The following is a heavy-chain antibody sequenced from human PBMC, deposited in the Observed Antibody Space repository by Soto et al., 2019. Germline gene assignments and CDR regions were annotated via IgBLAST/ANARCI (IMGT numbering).Heavy chain of an antibody. J-gene: IGHJ6*02. CDR2: ISYDGSNK. V-gene: IGHV3-30*18. Sequence: GGSLRLSCAASGFTFSSYGMHWVRQAPGKGLEWVAVISYDGSNKYYADSVKGRFTISRDNSKNTLYLQMNSLRAEDTAVYYWAKDFGGTGRTPGYYYYGMDVWGQGTTVTVSS. D-gene: IGHD3-10*01. CDR3: AKDFGGTGRTPGYYYYGMDV. CDR1: GFTFSSYG.